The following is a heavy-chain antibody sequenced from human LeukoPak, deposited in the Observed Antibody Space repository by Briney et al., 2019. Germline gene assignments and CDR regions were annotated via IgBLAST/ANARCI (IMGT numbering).Heavy chain of an antibody. J-gene: IGHJ5*02. CDR2: IRSNSDGGTI. CDR3: ATDFYDST. D-gene: IGHD3-22*01. CDR1: GFTFSSYT. Sequence: GGSLRLSCAASGFTFSSYTMNWVRQAPGKGLEWVGRIRSNSDGGTIDYAAPVKGRFTLSRDDSKTTLYLQMNSLQTEDTAVYYCATDFYDSTWGQGTLVTVSS. V-gene: IGHV3-15*07.